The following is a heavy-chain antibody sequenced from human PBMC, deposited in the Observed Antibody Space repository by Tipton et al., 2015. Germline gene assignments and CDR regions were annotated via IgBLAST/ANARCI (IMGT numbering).Heavy chain of an antibody. D-gene: IGHD3-3*01. Sequence: SLRLSCAASGFSFSKYGMHWVRQAPGKGLEWVALIWYDGNKKYYADSVKGRFTISRDNSMDTLYLEMNSLRAEDTAVYYCAREGFDFRSGYYIAGVGMDVWGQGATVTVSS. CDR2: IWYDGNKK. CDR3: AREGFDFRSGYYIAGVGMDV. J-gene: IGHJ6*02. V-gene: IGHV3-33*01. CDR1: GFSFSKYG.